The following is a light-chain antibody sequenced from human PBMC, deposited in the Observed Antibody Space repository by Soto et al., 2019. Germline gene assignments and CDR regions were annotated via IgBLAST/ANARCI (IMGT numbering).Light chain of an antibody. CDR1: SSDVGGYDY. Sequence: QSALTQVASVSGSPGQSITISCTGTSSDVGGYDYVSWYQQHPGKAPKLMIYNVNYRPSGVSDRFSGSKSGGTASLTISGLQAEDEANYYCSSYTNTNTVAFGGGTKLTVL. V-gene: IGLV2-14*03. CDR3: SSYTNTNTVA. J-gene: IGLJ2*01. CDR2: NVN.